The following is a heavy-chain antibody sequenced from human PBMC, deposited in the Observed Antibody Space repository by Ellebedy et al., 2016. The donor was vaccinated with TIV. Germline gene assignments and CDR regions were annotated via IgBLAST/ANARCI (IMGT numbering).Heavy chain of an antibody. Sequence: SVKVSCXASGGTFSSYAISWVRQAPGQGLEWMGGIIPIFGTANYAQKFQGRVTITADKSTSTAYMELSSLRSEDTAVYYCARVGLREGYQLLSYYGMDVWGQGTTVTVSS. J-gene: IGHJ6*02. V-gene: IGHV1-69*06. CDR2: IIPIFGTA. CDR3: ARVGLREGYQLLSYYGMDV. CDR1: GGTFSSYA. D-gene: IGHD2-2*01.